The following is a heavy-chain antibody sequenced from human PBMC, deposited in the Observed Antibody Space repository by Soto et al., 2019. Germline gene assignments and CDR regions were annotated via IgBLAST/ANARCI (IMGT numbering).Heavy chain of an antibody. D-gene: IGHD2-21*01. CDR3: ARLGAYYQSLDP. Sequence: SETLSLTCTVSGGSIDSYYWSWIRQPPGKGLEWIGYIFYNGKTNYSPSLKSRVTISVDTSKNQFSLRLNSVTAADTAVYYCARLGAYYQSLDPWGQGTLVTVSS. J-gene: IGHJ5*02. CDR1: GGSIDSYY. V-gene: IGHV4-59*08. CDR2: IFYNGKT.